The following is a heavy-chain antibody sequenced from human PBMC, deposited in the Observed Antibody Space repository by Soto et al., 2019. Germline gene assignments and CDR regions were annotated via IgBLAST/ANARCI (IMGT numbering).Heavy chain of an antibody. Sequence: TGGSLRLSCAASGFTFSDHYMDWVRQAPGKGLEWVGRTRNKANSYTTEYAASVKGRFTISRDDSKNSLFLQMNSLKTEDTAVYYCARVFGSSWYQAFFDYWGQGTLVTVSS. CDR1: GFTFSDHY. CDR3: ARVFGSSWYQAFFDY. J-gene: IGHJ4*02. CDR2: TRNKANSYTT. D-gene: IGHD6-13*01. V-gene: IGHV3-72*01.